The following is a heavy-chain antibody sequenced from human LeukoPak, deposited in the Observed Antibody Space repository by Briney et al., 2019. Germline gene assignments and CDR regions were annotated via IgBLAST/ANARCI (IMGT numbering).Heavy chain of an antibody. V-gene: IGHV1-18*01. Sequence: GASVKVSCKASGYTFTSYGISWVRQAPGQGREWMGWISAYNGNTNYAQKLQGRVTMTTDTSTSTAYMELRSLRSDDTAVYYCARVWCSSTSCYYYFDYWGQGTLVTVSS. J-gene: IGHJ4*02. CDR3: ARVWCSSTSCYYYFDY. CDR2: ISAYNGNT. CDR1: GYTFTSYG. D-gene: IGHD2-2*01.